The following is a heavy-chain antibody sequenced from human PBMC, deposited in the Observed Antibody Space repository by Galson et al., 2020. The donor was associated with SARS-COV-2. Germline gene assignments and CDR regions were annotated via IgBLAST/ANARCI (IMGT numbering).Heavy chain of an antibody. D-gene: IGHD1-7*01. Sequence: QAGGSLRLSCAASGFTVSSNYMSWVRQAPGKGLEWVSVIYSGGSTYYADPVKGRFTISRDNSKNTLYLQMNSLRAEDTAVYYCARDPPPPRSITGTSLWGQGTLVTVS. J-gene: IGHJ4*02. CDR3: ARDPPPPRSITGTSL. CDR1: GFTVSSNY. V-gene: IGHV3-66*01. CDR2: IYSGGST.